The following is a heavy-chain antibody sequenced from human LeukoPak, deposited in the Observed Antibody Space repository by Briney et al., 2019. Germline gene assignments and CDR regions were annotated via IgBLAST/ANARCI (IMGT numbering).Heavy chain of an antibody. J-gene: IGHJ3*02. CDR3: ASGGTGGDAFDI. Sequence: PGGSLRLSCSASGFPFSSYAMHWVRQAPGKGLEYVSAISDSGGSTYYADSVKGRFTISRDNSKNTLDLQMKSLRAEDTAVYYCASGGTGGDAFDIWGQGTMVTVSS. D-gene: IGHD2-15*01. CDR2: ISDSGGST. CDR1: GFPFSSYA. V-gene: IGHV3-64*04.